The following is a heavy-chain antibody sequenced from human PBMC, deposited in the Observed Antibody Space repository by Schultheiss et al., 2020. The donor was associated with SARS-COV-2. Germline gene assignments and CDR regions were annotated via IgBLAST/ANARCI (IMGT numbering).Heavy chain of an antibody. CDR1: GGSISSYS. Sequence: SETLSLTCTVSGGSISSYSWSWIRQPPGKGLEWIGSIYYSGSTYYNPSLKSRVTMSVDTSKNQFSLKLSSVTAADTAVYYCAREGGRKGWFDPWGQGTLVTVSS. J-gene: IGHJ5*02. V-gene: IGHV4-59*12. D-gene: IGHD2-15*01. CDR3: AREGGRKGWFDP. CDR2: IYYSGST.